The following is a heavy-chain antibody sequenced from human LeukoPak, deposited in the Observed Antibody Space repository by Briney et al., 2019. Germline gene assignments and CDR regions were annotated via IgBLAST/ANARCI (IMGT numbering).Heavy chain of an antibody. V-gene: IGHV4-31*03. CDR2: IYYSGIT. D-gene: IGHD5-12*01. J-gene: IGHJ5*02. CDR1: GGSISSGGYS. Sequence: PSETLSLTCTVSGGSISSGGYSWSWIRQHPGKGLEWIGYIYYSGITYYNPSLKSRVTISVDTSKNQFSLKLSSVTAADTAVYYCARGPSPRGYSGYDFEGWFDPWGQGTLVTVSS. CDR3: ARGPSPRGYSGYDFEGWFDP.